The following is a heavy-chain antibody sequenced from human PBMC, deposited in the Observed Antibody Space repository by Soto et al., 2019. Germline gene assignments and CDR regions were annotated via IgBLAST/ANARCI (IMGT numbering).Heavy chain of an antibody. CDR3: ARVKRYYYGSGSYPHYFDY. V-gene: IGHV4-59*01. J-gene: IGHJ4*02. Sequence: SETLSLTCTVSGGSISSYYWSWIRQPPGKGLEWIGYIYYSGGTNYNPSLKSRVTISVDTSKNQFSLKLSSVTAADTAVYYCARVKRYYYGSGSYPHYFDYWGQGTLVTVSS. CDR1: GGSISSYY. CDR2: IYYSGGT. D-gene: IGHD3-10*01.